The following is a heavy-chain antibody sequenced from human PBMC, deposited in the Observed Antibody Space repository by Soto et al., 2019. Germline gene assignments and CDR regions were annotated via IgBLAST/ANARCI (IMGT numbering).Heavy chain of an antibody. D-gene: IGHD3-16*02. CDR3: AKDRGIIVKAGDAFDV. V-gene: IGHV3-23*01. CDR1: GFTLSMSA. J-gene: IGHJ3*01. CDR2: ISDSGDRT. Sequence: EVQLMESGGGLVQPGGSLRLSCASSGFTLSMSAVNWVRQAPGKGLEWVSYISDSGDRTYYADSVKGRFTISRDRSKNTVSLPMDSLRAEDTAGYYCAKDRGIIVKAGDAFDVWGQGTKVTVSS.